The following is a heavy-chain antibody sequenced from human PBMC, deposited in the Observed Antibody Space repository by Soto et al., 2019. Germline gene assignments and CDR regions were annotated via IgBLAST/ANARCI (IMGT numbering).Heavy chain of an antibody. Sequence: QVQLVQSGAEVKKPGSSVKVSCKASGGTFSSYAISWVRQAPGQGLEWMGWMNPNSGNTGYAQKFQGRVTMTRNTSISTAYMELSSLRSEDTAVYYCARGIQAEKLDYWGQGTLVTVSS. V-gene: IGHV1-8*02. CDR2: MNPNSGNT. CDR1: GGTFSSYA. J-gene: IGHJ4*02. CDR3: ARGIQAEKLDY.